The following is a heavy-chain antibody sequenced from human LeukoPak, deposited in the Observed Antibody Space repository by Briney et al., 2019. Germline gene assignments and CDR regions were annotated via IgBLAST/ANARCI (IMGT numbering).Heavy chain of an antibody. CDR1: GGSFSGYY. Sequence: SETLSLTCAVYGGSFSGYYWSWIRQPPGKGLEWIGEINHSGSTNYNPSLKSRVTISLDTSKNQFSLKLSSVTAADAAVYYCATENGFNDYWGQGTLVTVSS. D-gene: IGHD2-8*01. J-gene: IGHJ4*02. V-gene: IGHV4-34*01. CDR2: INHSGST. CDR3: ATENGFNDY.